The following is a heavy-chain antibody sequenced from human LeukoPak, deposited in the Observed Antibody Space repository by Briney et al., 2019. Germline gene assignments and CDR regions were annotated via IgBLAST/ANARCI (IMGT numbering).Heavy chain of an antibody. D-gene: IGHD3-16*01. CDR3: ARSNPMDYGSFDY. V-gene: IGHV1-69*05. J-gene: IGHJ4*02. Sequence: SVKVSCKASGGTFSSYAISWVRQAPGQGLEWMGRIIPIFGTANYAQKFQGRVTITTDESTSTAYMQLSSLRSEDTAVYYCARSNPMDYGSFDYWGQGTLVTVSS. CDR2: IIPIFGTA. CDR1: GGTFSSYA.